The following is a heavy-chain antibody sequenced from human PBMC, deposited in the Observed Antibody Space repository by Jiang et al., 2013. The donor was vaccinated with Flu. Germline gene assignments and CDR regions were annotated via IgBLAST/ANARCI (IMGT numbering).Heavy chain of an antibody. D-gene: IGHD5-18*01. CDR3: ARQWILRNPFDS. CDR1: GFSFSDYW. CDR2: IKQDGSDK. V-gene: IGHV3-7*03. J-gene: IGHJ4*02. Sequence: RLSCAASGFSFSDYWMNWVRQAPGKGLEWVASIKQDGSDKYYVDSVRGRFTISRDNAEKSLYLQMNSLKAADTAVYYCARQWILRNPFDSWGQGTRVTVSS.